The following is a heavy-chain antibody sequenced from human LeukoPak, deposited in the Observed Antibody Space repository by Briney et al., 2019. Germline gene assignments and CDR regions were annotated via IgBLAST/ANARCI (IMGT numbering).Heavy chain of an antibody. D-gene: IGHD5-18*01. CDR3: ARGVDTAMVTPHFDY. Sequence: PSQTLSLTCTVSGGSISSGDYYWSWIRQPPGKGLEWIGYIYYSGSTYYNPSLKSRVTISVDTSKNQFSLKLSSVTAADTAVYYCARGVDTAMVTPHFDYWGRGTLVTVSS. V-gene: IGHV4-30-4*01. J-gene: IGHJ4*02. CDR2: IYYSGST. CDR1: GGSISSGDYY.